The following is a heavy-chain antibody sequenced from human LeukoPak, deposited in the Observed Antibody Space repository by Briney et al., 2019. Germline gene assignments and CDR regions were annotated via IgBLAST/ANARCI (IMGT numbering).Heavy chain of an antibody. CDR3: ARGRVRGLNWFDH. V-gene: IGHV1-3*03. D-gene: IGHD3-10*01. CDR1: GYTFTSYA. J-gene: IGHJ5*02. CDR2: INAGNGNT. Sequence: GASVKVSCKASGYTFTSYAMHWVRQAPGQRLEWMGWINAGNGNTKYSQEFQGRVTITRDTSASTAYMELSSLRSEDMAVYYCARGRVRGLNWFDHWGQGTLVTVSS.